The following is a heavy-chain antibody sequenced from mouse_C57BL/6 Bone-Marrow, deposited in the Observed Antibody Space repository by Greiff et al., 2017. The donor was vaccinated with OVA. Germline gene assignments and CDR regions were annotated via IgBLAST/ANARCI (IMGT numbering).Heavy chain of an antibody. V-gene: IGHV1-69*01. CDR2: IDPSDSYT. CDR3: AREYSNYPYYFDY. CDR1: GYTFTSYW. Sequence: QVQLQQPGAELVMPGASVKLSCKASGYTFTSYWMHWVKQRPGQGLEWIGEIDPSDSYTNYNQKFKGKSTLTVDKSSSTAYMQLSSLTSEDPAVYYCAREYSNYPYYFDYWGQGTTLTVSS. J-gene: IGHJ2*01. D-gene: IGHD2-5*01.